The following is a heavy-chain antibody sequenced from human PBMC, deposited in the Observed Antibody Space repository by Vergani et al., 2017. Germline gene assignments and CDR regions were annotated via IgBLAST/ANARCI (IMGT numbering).Heavy chain of an antibody. CDR2: IQFDGSNQ. CDR3: AKHFRGWGIDY. J-gene: IGHJ4*02. V-gene: IGHV3-30*02. D-gene: IGHD3-16*01. CDR1: GFTLSNYD. Sequence: QVQLVESGGGVVQRGGSLRLSCATSGFTLSNYDMQWIRQGPSKGLEFVAFIQFDGSNQYYADSVKGRFTLSRDFSKNTLYLQMNSLRTDDTATYYCAKHFRGWGIDYWGKGTQVIVSS.